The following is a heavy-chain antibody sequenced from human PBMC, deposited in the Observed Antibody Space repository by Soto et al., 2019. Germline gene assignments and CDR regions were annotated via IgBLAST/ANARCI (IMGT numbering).Heavy chain of an antibody. Sequence: SETLSLTCTVSGGSISSSSYYWGWIRQPPGKGLEWIGSIYYSGSTYYNPSLKSRVTISVDTSKNQFSLKLSSVTAADTAVYYCKSSPEYYYYYYGMDVWGQGTTVTVSS. CDR3: KSSPEYYYYYYGMDV. CDR2: IYYSGST. V-gene: IGHV4-39*01. CDR1: GGSISSSSYY. J-gene: IGHJ6*02. D-gene: IGHD6-6*01.